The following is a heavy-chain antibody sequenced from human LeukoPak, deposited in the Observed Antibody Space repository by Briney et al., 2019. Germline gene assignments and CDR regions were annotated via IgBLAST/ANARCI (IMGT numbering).Heavy chain of an antibody. CDR2: INPNSGGT. Sequence: GASVKAACKASGYTIPRYYMHWVRQAPGQGLEWMGWINPNSGGTNYAQKFQGRVTMTRDTSISTAYLELSRLRPDDTAVYYCARGRNCYDGSGYYFNNKGYYFDYWGQGTLVTVSS. CDR1: GYTIPRYY. J-gene: IGHJ4*02. D-gene: IGHD3-22*01. V-gene: IGHV1-2*02. CDR3: ARGRNCYDGSGYYFNNKGYYFDY.